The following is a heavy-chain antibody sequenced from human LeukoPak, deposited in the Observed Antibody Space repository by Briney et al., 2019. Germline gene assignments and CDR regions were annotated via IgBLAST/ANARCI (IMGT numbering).Heavy chain of an antibody. D-gene: IGHD6-13*01. CDR3: ARDRIEQQRTLGRSSNYYYYYMDV. CDR1: GFTFSSYT. Sequence: PGGSLRLSCAASGFTFSSYTMNWVRQAPGKGLEWVSSISSTSSTKFYADSVKGRFTISRDNAKNSLYLQMNSLRAEDTAVYYCARDRIEQQRTLGRSSNYYYYYMDVWGKGTTVTVSS. CDR2: ISSTSSTK. V-gene: IGHV3-48*01. J-gene: IGHJ6*03.